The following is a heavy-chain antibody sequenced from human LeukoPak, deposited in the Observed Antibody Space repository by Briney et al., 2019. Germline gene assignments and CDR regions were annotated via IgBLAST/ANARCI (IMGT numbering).Heavy chain of an antibody. J-gene: IGHJ3*02. V-gene: IGHV4-34*01. CDR3: AREMSPGAFDI. Sequence: PSETLSLTCAVYGGSFSGYYWSWFRQPPGKGLEWIGEINHSGSTNYNPSLKSRVTISVDTSKNQFSLKLSSVTAADTAVYYCAREMSPGAFDIWGQGTMVTVSS. D-gene: IGHD5-24*01. CDR1: GGSFSGYY. CDR2: INHSGST.